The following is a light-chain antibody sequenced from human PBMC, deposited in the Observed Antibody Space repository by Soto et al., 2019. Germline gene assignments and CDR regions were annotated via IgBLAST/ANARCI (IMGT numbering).Light chain of an antibody. V-gene: IGLV1-40*01. CDR1: SSNIGAGYD. CDR3: TSYAGSNDLGV. J-gene: IGLJ3*02. Sequence: QSVLTQPPSVSGAPGQRVTISCTGSSSNIGAGYDVHWYQQLPGTAPKLLIYGNDNRPSGVPDRFSGSKSGTTASLIVSGLQAEDEADYYCTSYAGSNDLGVFGGGTKLTVL. CDR2: GND.